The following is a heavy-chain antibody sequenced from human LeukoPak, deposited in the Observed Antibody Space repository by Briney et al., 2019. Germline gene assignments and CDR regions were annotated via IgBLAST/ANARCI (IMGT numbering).Heavy chain of an antibody. CDR3: TRDIEGLGNYYDSSGYYSRFDY. J-gene: IGHJ4*02. V-gene: IGHV3-49*03. CDR1: GFTFGDYA. D-gene: IGHD3-22*01. CDR2: IRSKAYGGTT. Sequence: GGSLRLSCTASGFTFGDYAMSWFRQAPGQGLEWVGFIRSKAYGGTTEYAASVKGRFTISRDDSKSIAYLQMNSLKTEDTAVYYCTRDIEGLGNYYDSSGYYSRFDYWGQGTLVTVSS.